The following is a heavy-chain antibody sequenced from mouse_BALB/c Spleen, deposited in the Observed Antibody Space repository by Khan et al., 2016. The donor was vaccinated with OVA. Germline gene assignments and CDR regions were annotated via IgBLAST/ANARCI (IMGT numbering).Heavy chain of an antibody. CDR1: GYTFTTYW. J-gene: IGHJ2*01. CDR3: TRDRIDD. Sequence: VKLQESGAELAKPGASVKMSCKASGYTFTTYWMHWVKQRPGQGLEWIGYINPTSGYTDYNEKFKDRATLSADKSSSTAYMQLSSLTSEDSAVYYCTRDRIDDWGQGTTLTVSS. CDR2: INPTSGYT. V-gene: IGHV1-7*01.